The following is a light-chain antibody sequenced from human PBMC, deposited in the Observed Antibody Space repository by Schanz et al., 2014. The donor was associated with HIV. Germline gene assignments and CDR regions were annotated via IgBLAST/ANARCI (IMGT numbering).Light chain of an antibody. V-gene: IGKV3-20*01. Sequence: EIVLTQSPGTLSLSPGESATLSCRASQSVSSSYLAWYQQKPGQAPRLLIYGASSRATGIPDRFSGSGSGTDFTLTISSLQSEDFAVYYCQQYNDWPPRWTFGQGTKVEIK. CDR3: QQYNDWPPRWT. J-gene: IGKJ1*01. CDR2: GAS. CDR1: QSVSSSY.